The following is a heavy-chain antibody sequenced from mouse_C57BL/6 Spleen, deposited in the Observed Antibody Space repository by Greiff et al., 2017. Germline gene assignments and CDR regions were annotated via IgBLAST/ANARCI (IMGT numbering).Heavy chain of an antibody. V-gene: IGHV5-9*01. J-gene: IGHJ2*01. Sequence: DVKLVESGGGLVKPGGSLKLSCAASGFTFSSYTMSWVRQTPEKRLEWVATISGGGGNTYYPDSVKGRFTISRDNAKNTLYLQMSSLRSEDTALYYCARHGDSSGHYLDYWGQGTTLTVSS. CDR2: ISGGGGNT. CDR1: GFTFSSYT. CDR3: ARHGDSSGHYLDY. D-gene: IGHD3-2*02.